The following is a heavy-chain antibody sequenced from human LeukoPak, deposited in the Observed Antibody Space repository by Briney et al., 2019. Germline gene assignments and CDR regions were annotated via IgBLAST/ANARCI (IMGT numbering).Heavy chain of an antibody. CDR2: IRGSGGTI. Sequence: GGSLRLSCTASGFTFSAYNMNWVRQAPGKGLEWLSFIRGSGGTIYYAASVKGRFTISRDNAKNSLYLQMNSLRAEDTAVYYCVRDSFDSTGQYYFDYWGLGTLVTVSS. CDR1: GFTFSAYN. V-gene: IGHV3-48*04. CDR3: VRDSFDSTGQYYFDY. D-gene: IGHD3-22*01. J-gene: IGHJ4*02.